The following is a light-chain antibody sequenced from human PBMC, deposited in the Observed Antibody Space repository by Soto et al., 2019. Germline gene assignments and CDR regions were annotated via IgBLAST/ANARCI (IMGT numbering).Light chain of an antibody. J-gene: IGKJ1*01. CDR1: QSVRSSY. CDR3: QQYGSSTGT. V-gene: IGKV3-20*01. CDR2: GAT. Sequence: IVLPQSPATLSLSPVERATLSCRASQSVRSSYLAWYQQKPGQSPRLLIYGATSRATGIPDRFSGSGSGTDFTLTISRLEPEAFAVYYCQQYGSSTGTFGQGTKVDIK.